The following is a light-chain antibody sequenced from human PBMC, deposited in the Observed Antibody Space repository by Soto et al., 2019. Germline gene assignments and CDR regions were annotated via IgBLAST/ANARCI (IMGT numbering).Light chain of an antibody. Sequence: QSALTQPASVSGSPGQSITISCTGSSSDVGTYNLVSWYQQHPGKAPKLLIYDVSKWPSGVSNRFSGSKSGSTASLIISGLHAEDEADYYCCSYAHGRSVYGFGTGTKLTVL. J-gene: IGLJ1*01. CDR2: DVS. V-gene: IGLV2-23*02. CDR1: SSDVGTYNL. CDR3: CSYAHGRSVYG.